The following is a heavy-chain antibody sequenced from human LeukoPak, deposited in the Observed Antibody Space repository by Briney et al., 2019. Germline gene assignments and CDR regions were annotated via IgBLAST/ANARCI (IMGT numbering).Heavy chain of an antibody. V-gene: IGHV3-23*01. Sequence: PGGSLRLSCAASGVTVSIRYMSWVRQAPGKGLEWVSAISGSGGSTYYADSVKGRFTISRDNSKNTLYLQMNSLRAEDTAVYYCAKGTTMVRPHIDYWGQGTLVTVSS. D-gene: IGHD3-10*01. CDR1: GVTVSIRY. J-gene: IGHJ4*02. CDR2: ISGSGGST. CDR3: AKGTTMVRPHIDY.